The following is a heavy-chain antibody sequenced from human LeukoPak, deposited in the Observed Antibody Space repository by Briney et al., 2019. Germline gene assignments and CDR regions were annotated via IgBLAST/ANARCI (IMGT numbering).Heavy chain of an antibody. D-gene: IGHD3-22*01. CDR1: GYTFTSYY. V-gene: IGHV1-46*01. Sequence: PRASVKVSCKASGYTFTSYYMHWVRQAPGQGLEWVGIINPSGGSTSYAQKFQGRVTMTRDTSTSTVYMELSSLRSEDTAVYYCARSHYYDSSGYYGLGYYFDYWGQGTLVTVSS. CDR2: INPSGGST. J-gene: IGHJ4*02. CDR3: ARSHYYDSSGYYGLGYYFDY.